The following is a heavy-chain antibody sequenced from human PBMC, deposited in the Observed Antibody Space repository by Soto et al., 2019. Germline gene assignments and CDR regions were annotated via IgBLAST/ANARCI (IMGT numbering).Heavy chain of an antibody. D-gene: IGHD1-7*01. Sequence: SQTLSLTCAISGDSVSSNSAAWNWIRQSPSRGLEWLGRTYYRSKWYNDYAVSVKSRIAINPDTSKNQFSLQLNSVTPEDTAVYYCAGNWNYAGSGWFDPWGQGTLVTVSS. V-gene: IGHV6-1*01. CDR3: AGNWNYAGSGWFDP. J-gene: IGHJ5*02. CDR1: GDSVSSNSAA. CDR2: TYYRSKWYN.